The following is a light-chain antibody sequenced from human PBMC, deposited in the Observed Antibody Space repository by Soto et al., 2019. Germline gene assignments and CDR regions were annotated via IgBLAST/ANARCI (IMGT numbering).Light chain of an antibody. CDR2: EGS. CDR1: SNDVGRYNQ. CDR3: CSYVGSTMYV. J-gene: IGLJ1*01. Sequence: QSALTQPASVSGSPGQSITISCTGSSNDVGRYNQVSWYQQHPGKAPKVMIYEGSQRPSGVSNRFSGSKSGNTASLTISGLQAEDEADYYCCSYVGSTMYVFGTGTKVTVL. V-gene: IGLV2-23*01.